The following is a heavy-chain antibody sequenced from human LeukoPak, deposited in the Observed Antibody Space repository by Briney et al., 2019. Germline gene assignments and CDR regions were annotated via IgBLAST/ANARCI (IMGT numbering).Heavy chain of an antibody. J-gene: IGHJ6*02. Sequence: GESLKISCKGSGYSFTSYWIGWVRQMPGKGLEWMGIFYPGDSDTRYSPSFQGQVTISADKSISTAYLQWSSLKASDTAMYYCARYCSGGSCYGDYGMDVWGQGTTVTVSS. V-gene: IGHV5-51*01. D-gene: IGHD2-15*01. CDR2: FYPGDSDT. CDR3: ARYCSGGSCYGDYGMDV. CDR1: GYSFTSYW.